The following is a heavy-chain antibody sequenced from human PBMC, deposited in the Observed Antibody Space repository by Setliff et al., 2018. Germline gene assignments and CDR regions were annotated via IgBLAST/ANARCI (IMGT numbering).Heavy chain of an antibody. V-gene: IGHV1-2*02. D-gene: IGHD1-26*01. Sequence: ASVKVSCKSSGNSFTVFYLHWVRQAPGQGLEWMGWISPHSGDTHYAQKFQSRVRMTRDTSTYAAYLELSELTSDDTAMYYCARSGSFGMRYWFDYWGQGALVTVS. CDR2: ISPHSGDT. J-gene: IGHJ4*02. CDR1: GNSFTVFY. CDR3: ARSGSFGMRYWFDY.